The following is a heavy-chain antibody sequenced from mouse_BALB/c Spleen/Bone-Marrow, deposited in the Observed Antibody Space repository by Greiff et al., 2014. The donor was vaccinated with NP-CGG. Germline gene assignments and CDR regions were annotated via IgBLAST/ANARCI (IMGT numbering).Heavy chain of an antibody. V-gene: IGHV14-3*02. CDR1: GFNIKDTY. CDR3: ARYYYGSSYFDY. J-gene: IGHJ2*01. CDR2: IDPANGNT. D-gene: IGHD1-1*01. Sequence: VQLQQPGAELVKPGASVKLSCTASGFNIKDTYMHWVKQRPEQGLEWIGRIDPANGNTKYDPKFQGKATITADTSSNTAYLRLSSLTSEDTAVYYCARYYYGSSYFDYWGQGTTLTVSS.